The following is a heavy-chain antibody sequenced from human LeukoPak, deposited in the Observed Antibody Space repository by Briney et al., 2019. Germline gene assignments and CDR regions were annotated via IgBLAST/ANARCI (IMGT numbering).Heavy chain of an antibody. CDR1: GVSISSSRHY. V-gene: IGHV4-39*01. J-gene: IGHJ4*02. CDR2: IYYSGST. CDR3: ARVYDSSGYYYFDY. D-gene: IGHD3-22*01. Sequence: ASETLSLTCTVSGVSISSSRHYWGWIRQPPGKGLEWIGSIYYSGSTYYNPSLNSRVTISVDTSKNQFSLKLSSVTAADTAVYYCARVYDSSGYYYFDYWGQGTLVTVSS.